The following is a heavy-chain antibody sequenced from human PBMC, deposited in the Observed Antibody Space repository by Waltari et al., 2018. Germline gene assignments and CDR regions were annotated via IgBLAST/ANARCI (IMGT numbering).Heavy chain of an antibody. Sequence: EGQLVESGGGLVQPGGSLKLSCAASGFTFSSFWMHWVRQVPGQGLVWVSRIKSDGSDTRYADSVRGRFTVSRDNAKNMAYLQMNSLRAEDTAIYYCTRDSPSWIWGQGTMVSVSS. CDR3: TRDSPSWI. V-gene: IGHV3-74*01. CDR1: GFTFSSFW. J-gene: IGHJ3*02. CDR2: IKSDGSDT.